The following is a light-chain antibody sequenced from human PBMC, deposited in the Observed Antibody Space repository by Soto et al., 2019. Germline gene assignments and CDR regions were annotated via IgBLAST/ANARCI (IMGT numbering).Light chain of an antibody. Sequence: QSALTQPPSVSGAPGQRVIISCTGSSSNIGAGFDVYWHQQLPGTAPKLLINGNNNRPSGVPDRFSGSKSGTSASLAISGLQAEDEPDYYCQSYDSSLRGSVFGGGTKLTVL. J-gene: IGLJ2*01. CDR2: GNN. CDR1: SSNIGAGFD. V-gene: IGLV1-40*01. CDR3: QSYDSSLRGSV.